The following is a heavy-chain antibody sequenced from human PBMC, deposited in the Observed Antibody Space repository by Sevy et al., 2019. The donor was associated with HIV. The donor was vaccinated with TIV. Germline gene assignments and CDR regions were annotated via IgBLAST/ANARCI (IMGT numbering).Heavy chain of an antibody. CDR1: GYTFTSYY. CDR2: INPSGGST. J-gene: IGHJ3*02. Sequence: ASVKVSCKASGYTFTSYYMHWVRQAPGQRLEWMGIINPSGGSTSYAQKFQGRVTMTRDTSTSTVYMELSSLRSEDTAVYYCARDGEITMVRGVVKLGGAFDIWGQGTMVTVSS. V-gene: IGHV1-46*01. D-gene: IGHD3-10*01. CDR3: ARDGEITMVRGVVKLGGAFDI.